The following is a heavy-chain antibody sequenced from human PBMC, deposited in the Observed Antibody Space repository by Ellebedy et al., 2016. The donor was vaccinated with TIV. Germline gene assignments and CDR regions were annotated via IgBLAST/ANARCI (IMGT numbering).Heavy chain of an antibody. CDR1: GYTLTELS. CDR3: ATDSQYQLLRGYYYYGMDV. V-gene: IGHV1-24*01. Sequence: ASVKVSXXVSGYTLTELSMHWVRQAPGKGLEWMGGFDPEDGETIYAQKFQGRVTMTEDTSTDTAYMELSSLRSEDTAVYYCATDSQYQLLRGYYYYGMDVWGQGTTVTVSS. CDR2: FDPEDGET. J-gene: IGHJ6*02. D-gene: IGHD2-2*01.